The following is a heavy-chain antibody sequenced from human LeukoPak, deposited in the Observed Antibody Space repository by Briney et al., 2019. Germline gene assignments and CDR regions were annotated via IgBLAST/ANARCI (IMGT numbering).Heavy chain of an antibody. CDR2: IKSNTDGGTT. J-gene: IGHJ6*02. CDR1: GFTFSSYA. V-gene: IGHV3-15*07. Sequence: SGGSLRLSCAASGFTFSSYAMNWVRQAPGKGLEWVGRIKSNTDGGTTDYAAPVKGRFSFSRDDSKNTLYLQMNSLKTEDTAVYYCTTDPWHGMDIWGQGTTVTVSS. CDR3: TTDPWHGMDI.